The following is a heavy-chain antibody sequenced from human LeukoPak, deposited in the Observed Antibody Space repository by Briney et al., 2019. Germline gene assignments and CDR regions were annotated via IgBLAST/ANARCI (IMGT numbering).Heavy chain of an antibody. CDR2: IIPIFGTA. CDR1: GGTFSSYA. J-gene: IGHJ5*02. CDR3: ARGKVRGVTMGNWFDP. V-gene: IGHV1-69*05. D-gene: IGHD3-10*01. Sequence: GASVKVSCKASGGTFSSYAISWVRQAPGQGLEWMGGIIPIFGTANYAQKFQGRVTITTDESTSTAYMELSSLRSEDTAVYYCARGKVRGVTMGNWFDPWGQGTLVTVSS.